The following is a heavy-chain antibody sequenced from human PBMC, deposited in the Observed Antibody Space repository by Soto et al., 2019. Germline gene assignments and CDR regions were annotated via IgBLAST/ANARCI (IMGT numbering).Heavy chain of an antibody. CDR1: GFTFSSYA. D-gene: IGHD6-19*01. V-gene: IGHV3-30-3*01. Sequence: QVQLVESGGGVVQPGRSLRLSCAASGFTFSSYAMHWVRQAPGKGLEWVAVISYDGSNKYYADSVKGRFTISRDNSKNTLYLQMNSLRAEDTAVYYCARDSGYSGGWGDAFAYWGQGTLVTVSS. CDR3: ARDSGYSGGWGDAFAY. J-gene: IGHJ4*02. CDR2: ISYDGSNK.